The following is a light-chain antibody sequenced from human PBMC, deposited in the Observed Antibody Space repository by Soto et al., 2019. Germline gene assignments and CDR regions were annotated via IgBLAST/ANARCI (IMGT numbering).Light chain of an antibody. Sequence: QSVLTQSPSASAALGASGKLTCTLSRGHSSYAIAWHQQQPEKGPRYLMKLNSDGSHSKGDGIPDRFSGSSSGAERYLTISSLQSEDEADYYCQTWGTGIQVFGTGTKLTVL. CDR3: QTWGTGIQV. J-gene: IGLJ1*01. CDR1: RGHSSYA. CDR2: LNSDGSH. V-gene: IGLV4-69*01.